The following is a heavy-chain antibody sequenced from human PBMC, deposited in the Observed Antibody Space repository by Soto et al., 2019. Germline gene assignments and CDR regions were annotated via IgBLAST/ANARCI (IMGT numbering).Heavy chain of an antibody. Sequence: SETLSLTCAVYGGSFSGYYWSWIRQPPGKGLEWIGEINHSGSTNYNPSLKSRVTISVDTSKNQFSLKLSSVTAADTAVYYCAREPLTARDYGIYNWFDPWGQGTLVTVS. J-gene: IGHJ5*02. CDR2: INHSGST. V-gene: IGHV4-34*01. CDR3: AREPLTARDYGIYNWFDP. D-gene: IGHD4-17*01. CDR1: GGSFSGYY.